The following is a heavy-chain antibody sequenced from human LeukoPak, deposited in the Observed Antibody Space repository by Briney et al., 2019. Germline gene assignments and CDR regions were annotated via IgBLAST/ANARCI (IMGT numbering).Heavy chain of an antibody. CDR1: GGSISSSSYY. J-gene: IGHJ4*02. Sequence: PSETLSLTCTVSGGSISSSSYYWGWIRQPPGKGLEWIGSIYYSGSTYYNPSLKSRVTISVDTSKNQFSLKLSSVTAADTAVYYCARWAIGGLYWGQGTLVTVSS. V-gene: IGHV4-39*01. CDR2: IYYSGST. D-gene: IGHD3-10*01. CDR3: ARWAIGGLY.